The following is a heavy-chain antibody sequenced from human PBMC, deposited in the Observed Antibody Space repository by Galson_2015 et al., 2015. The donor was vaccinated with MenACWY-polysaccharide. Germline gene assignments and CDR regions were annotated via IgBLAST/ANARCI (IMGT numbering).Heavy chain of an antibody. D-gene: IGHD3-10*01. CDR2: IWDDGSRK. Sequence: SLRLACAATRFTFSDYGMHWVCQAPGKGLEWVAFIWDDGSRKYYSDSVKGRFAISRDNSDNTLYLQMNNLRVADTAVYYCARVGRDHSGSYFHGGFDPWGQGTLVTVSS. V-gene: IGHV3-33*01. J-gene: IGHJ5*02. CDR1: RFTFSDYG. CDR3: ARVGRDHSGSYFHGGFDP.